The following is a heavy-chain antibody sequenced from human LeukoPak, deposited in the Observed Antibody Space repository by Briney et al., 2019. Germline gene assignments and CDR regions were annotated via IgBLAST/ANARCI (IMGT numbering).Heavy chain of an antibody. V-gene: IGHV5-51*01. J-gene: IGHJ3*01. Sequence: GESLKISCKGSGYRFNAYWIAWVRQMPGKGLEWMGIIYPGDSDTRYNPSFQGQVTISADKSISTAYLQWSSLKASDTAMYYCARTMVRGVIDAFHVWGQGTMVTVSS. D-gene: IGHD3-10*01. CDR1: GYRFNAYW. CDR2: IYPGDSDT. CDR3: ARTMVRGVIDAFHV.